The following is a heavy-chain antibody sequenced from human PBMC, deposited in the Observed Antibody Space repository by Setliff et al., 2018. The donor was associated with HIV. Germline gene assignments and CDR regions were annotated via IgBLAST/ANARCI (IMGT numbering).Heavy chain of an antibody. CDR3: AQLLLPLGAYNYET. Sequence: ESGPTLVNPTQTLTLTCTFSGFSLSTSGMCVNWIRQPPGKALEWLARIDWDDDKYYSTSLKTRLTISRDTSKNQVVLTMTNVDPVDTATYYCAQLLLPLGAYNYETWGQGMLVTVSS. CDR1: GFSLSTSGMC. D-gene: IGHD1-1*01. J-gene: IGHJ5*02. V-gene: IGHV2-70*11. CDR2: IDWDDDK.